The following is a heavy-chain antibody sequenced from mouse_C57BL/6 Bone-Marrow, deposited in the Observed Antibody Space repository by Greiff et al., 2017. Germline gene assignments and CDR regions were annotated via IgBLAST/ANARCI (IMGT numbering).Heavy chain of an antibody. J-gene: IGHJ2*01. CDR3: ARPLYDQYYFDY. CDR2: IDPEDGET. Sequence: VQLQESGAELVKPGASVKLSCTASGFNIKDYYMHWVKQRPEQGLEWIGRIDPEDGETKYAPKFQGKATITADTSSNTAYLQLSSLTSEDTAVYYCARPLYDQYYFDYWGQGTTRTVAS. V-gene: IGHV14-2*01. CDR1: GFNIKDYY. D-gene: IGHD2-3*01.